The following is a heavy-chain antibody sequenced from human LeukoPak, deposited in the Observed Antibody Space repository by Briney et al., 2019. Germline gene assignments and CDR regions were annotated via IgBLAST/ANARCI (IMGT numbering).Heavy chain of an antibody. D-gene: IGHD3-10*01. CDR1: GFTFSTFA. Sequence: GGSLRLSCAASGFTFSTFAMIWVRQPPGKGLEWVSSIFPSGGEIHYADSVRGRFTISRDNSKSTLSLQMNSLRAEDTALYYCARRITMVRGVIGGWFDYWGQGTLVTVSS. CDR2: IFPSGGEI. J-gene: IGHJ4*02. CDR3: ARRITMVRGVIGGWFDY. V-gene: IGHV3-23*01.